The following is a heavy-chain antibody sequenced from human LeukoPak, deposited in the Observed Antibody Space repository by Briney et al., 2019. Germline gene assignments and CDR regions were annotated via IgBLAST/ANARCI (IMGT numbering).Heavy chain of an antibody. CDR2: IRFDESRT. J-gene: IGHJ4*02. CDR3: AKVLVLTVAGTYYADQ. V-gene: IGHV3-30*02. D-gene: IGHD6-19*01. Sequence: GGSLRLSCAASGFTFSNYGMHWVRQAPGKGLEWVAFIRFDESRTFCGDSVKGRFIISRDNSKNTLFLHMHSLRPDDTAVYYCAKVLVLTVAGTYYADQGGEGTLVTV. CDR1: GFTFSNYG.